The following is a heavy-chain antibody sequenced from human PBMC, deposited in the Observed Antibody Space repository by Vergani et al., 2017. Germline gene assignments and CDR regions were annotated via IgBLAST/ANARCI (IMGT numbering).Heavy chain of an antibody. J-gene: IGHJ4*02. V-gene: IGHV3-23*03. CDR3: AKDSDWNHYFDS. CDR1: GFTFSSFA. D-gene: IGHD1-1*01. Sequence: EVQLLESGGGLVQPGGSLRLSCADSGFTFSSFAMSWVRQAPGKGLEWVSVIYGGGSSTYYADSVKGRFTISRDNSKNTLYLQMNSLRAEDTAVYYCAKDSDWNHYFDSWGQGTLVTVSS. CDR2: IYGGGSST.